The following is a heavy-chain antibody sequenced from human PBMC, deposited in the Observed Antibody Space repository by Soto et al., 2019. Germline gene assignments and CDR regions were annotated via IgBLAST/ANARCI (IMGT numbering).Heavy chain of an antibody. CDR2: ISQSGFT. Sequence: WTWIRQSPGKGLEWIGEISQSGFTNYNPSLESRVTLSVDTSKSELSLHLTSMTAADTALYYCARGLFSSGWYSYFDPWGQGTPVTVSS. V-gene: IGHV4-34*01. CDR3: ARGLFSSGWYSYFDP. J-gene: IGHJ5*02. D-gene: IGHD6-19*01.